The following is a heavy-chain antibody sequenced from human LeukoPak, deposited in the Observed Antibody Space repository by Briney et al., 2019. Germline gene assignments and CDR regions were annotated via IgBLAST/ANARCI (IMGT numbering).Heavy chain of an antibody. D-gene: IGHD3-9*01. J-gene: IGHJ4*02. CDR3: ARRGYDILTGYYTGD. Sequence: SETLSLTCTVSGGSISSSSYYWGWIRQPPGKGLEWIGSIYFSGSTYYNPSLKSRVTISVDTSKDQFSLKLSSVTAADTAVYYCARRGYDILTGYYTGDWGQGTLVTVSS. V-gene: IGHV4-39*01. CDR2: IYFSGST. CDR1: GGSISSSSYY.